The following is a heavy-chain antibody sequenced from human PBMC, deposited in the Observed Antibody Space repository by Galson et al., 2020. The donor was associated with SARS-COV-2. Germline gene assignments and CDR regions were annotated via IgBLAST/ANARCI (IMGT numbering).Heavy chain of an antibody. CDR1: GYTFTSYY. CDR2: INPSGGST. CDR3: ARDLTVTTSVDDYYYGMDV. D-gene: IGHD4-17*01. V-gene: IGHV1-46*03. J-gene: IGHJ6*02. Sequence: GESLKISCKASGYTFTSYYMHWVRQAPGQGLEWMGIINPSGGSTSYAQKFQGRVTMTRDTSTSTVYMELSSLRSEDTAVYYCARDLTVTTSVDDYYYGMDVWGQGTTVTVSS.